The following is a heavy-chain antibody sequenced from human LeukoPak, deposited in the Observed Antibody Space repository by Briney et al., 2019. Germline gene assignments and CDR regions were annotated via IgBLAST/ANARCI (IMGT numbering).Heavy chain of an antibody. CDR3: ARGWNIVVVVADSNLDY. J-gene: IGHJ4*02. V-gene: IGHV1-46*01. Sequence: GASVKVSCKASGYTFTSYYMHWVRQAPGQGLEWMGIINPSRGSTSYAQKFQGRVTMTRDTSTSTVYMELSSLRSEDTAVYYCARGWNIVVVVADSNLDYWGQGSLVTVSS. CDR2: INPSRGST. CDR1: GYTFTSYY. D-gene: IGHD2-15*01.